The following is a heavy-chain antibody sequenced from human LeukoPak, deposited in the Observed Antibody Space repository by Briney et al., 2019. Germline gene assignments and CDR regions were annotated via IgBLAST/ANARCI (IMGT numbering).Heavy chain of an antibody. Sequence: GGSLRLSCAASGFTFRNFWMSWVRQAPGRGLEWVANIHPEGNGKYHVESVKGRFTISRDNPKSSLFLQMNGLRVEDTAVYYCARGDAFSWDHWGQGTLVTVSS. V-gene: IGHV3-7*04. CDR3: ARGDAFSWDH. CDR1: GFTFRNFW. CDR2: IHPEGNGK. J-gene: IGHJ4*02.